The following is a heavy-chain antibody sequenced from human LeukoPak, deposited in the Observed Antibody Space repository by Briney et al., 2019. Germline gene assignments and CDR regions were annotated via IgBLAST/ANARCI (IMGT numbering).Heavy chain of an antibody. CDR1: GHNFIHYW. J-gene: IGHJ4*02. CDR3: ARCNWNSGYYLDL. D-gene: IGHD3-22*01. Sequence: GESLKISCEASGHNFIHYWIGWVRQVPGKGLEWMGIIYPADSDTKYSPSFHGQVTISADKSISTAYLQLVNLKPSDTAIYYCARCNWNSGYYLDLWGQGTPVTVSS. CDR2: IYPADSDT. V-gene: IGHV5-51*01.